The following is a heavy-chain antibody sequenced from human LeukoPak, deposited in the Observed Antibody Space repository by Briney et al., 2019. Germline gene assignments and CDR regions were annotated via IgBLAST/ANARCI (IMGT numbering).Heavy chain of an antibody. CDR3: ARAPYYDFWSGYYRAFDI. V-gene: IGHV4-34*01. CDR2: INHSGST. D-gene: IGHD3-3*01. Sequence: PSETLSLTCAVYGGSFSGYYWSWIRQPPGKGLEWIGEINHSGSTNYNPSLKSRVTMSVDTSKNQFSLKLSSVTAADTAVYYCARAPYYDFWSGYYRAFDIWGQGTMVTVSS. CDR1: GGSFSGYY. J-gene: IGHJ3*02.